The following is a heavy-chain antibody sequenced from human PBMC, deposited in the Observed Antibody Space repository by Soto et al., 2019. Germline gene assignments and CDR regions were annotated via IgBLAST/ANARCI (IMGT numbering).Heavy chain of an antibody. V-gene: IGHV4-39*01. CDR1: GDSISNSRFY. D-gene: IGHD3-22*01. CDR3: AMDYFDSSDYTTNWFHP. J-gene: IGHJ5*02. Sequence: SETLSLTCSVSGDSISNSRFYWVWIRQPPGEGLEWIGSIYHTGNAYYNPSLKSRVTIFVDTSKNQFSLKLTSVTAADTALYYCAMDYFDSSDYTTNWFHPWAQGTLVTVS. CDR2: IYHTGNA.